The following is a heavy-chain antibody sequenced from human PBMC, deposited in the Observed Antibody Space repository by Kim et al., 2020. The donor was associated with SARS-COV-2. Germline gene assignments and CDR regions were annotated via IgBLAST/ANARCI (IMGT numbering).Heavy chain of an antibody. CDR1: GGSISSGGYY. CDR3: ARGPLTDSAMVTEFDY. V-gene: IGHV4-31*03. CDR2: IYYSGST. J-gene: IGHJ4*02. Sequence: SETLSLTCTVSGGSISSGGYYWSWIRQHPGKGLEWIGYIYYSGSTYYNPSLKSRVTILVDTSKNQFSLKLSSVTAADTAVYYCARGPLTDSAMVTEFDYWGQGTLVTVSS. D-gene: IGHD5-18*01.